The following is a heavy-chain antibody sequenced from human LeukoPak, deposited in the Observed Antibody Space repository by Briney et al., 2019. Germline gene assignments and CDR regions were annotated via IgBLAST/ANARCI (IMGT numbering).Heavy chain of an antibody. CDR1: GVSISSFY. D-gene: IGHD6-6*01. J-gene: IGHJ5*02. V-gene: IGHV4-4*07. CDR3: ARGVEYSSSSWFDP. CDR2: IYTSGST. Sequence: SETLSLTCTVSGVSISSFYWSWIRQPAGKGLEWIGRIYTSGSTNYNPSLKSRVTVSVDTSKNQFSLKLSSVTAADTAVYYCARGVEYSSSSWFDPWGQGTLVTVSS.